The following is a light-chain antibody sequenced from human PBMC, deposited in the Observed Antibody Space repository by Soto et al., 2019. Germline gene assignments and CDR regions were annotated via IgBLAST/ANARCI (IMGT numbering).Light chain of an antibody. Sequence: QSVLTQPASVSGSPGQSITISYTGTSSDVGGYNYVSWYQQHPGKAPKLMIYEVSNRPSGVSNRFSGSKSGNTASLTISGLQAEDEADYYCSSYTSSSTLVYVFGTGTKVTVL. CDR1: SSDVGGYNY. J-gene: IGLJ1*01. V-gene: IGLV2-14*01. CDR2: EVS. CDR3: SSYTSSSTLVYV.